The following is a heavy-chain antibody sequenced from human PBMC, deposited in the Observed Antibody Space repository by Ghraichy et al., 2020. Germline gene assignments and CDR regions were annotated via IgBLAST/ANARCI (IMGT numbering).Heavy chain of an antibody. CDR2: IWYDGSNK. CDR3: ARDPNNTSGSYYAFGAFDI. D-gene: IGHD1-26*01. CDR1: GFTFSSYG. J-gene: IGHJ3*02. V-gene: IGHV3-33*01. Sequence: GGSLRLSCAASGFTFSSYGMHWVRQAPGKGLEWVAVIWYDGSNKYYADSVKGRFTISRDNSKNTLYLQMNSLRAEDTAVYYCARDPNNTSGSYYAFGAFDIWGQGTMVTVSS.